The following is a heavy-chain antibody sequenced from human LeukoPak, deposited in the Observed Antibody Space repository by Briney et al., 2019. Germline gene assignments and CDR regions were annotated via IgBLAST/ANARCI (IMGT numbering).Heavy chain of an antibody. D-gene: IGHD3-10*01. V-gene: IGHV3-21*01. J-gene: IGHJ4*02. CDR1: GFTFSSYS. CDR2: ISSSSSYI. CDR3: ARDLSPLLWFGESYYFDY. Sequence: PGGSLRLSCAASGFTFSSYSMNWVRQAPGKGLEWVSSISSSSSYIYYADSVKGRFTISRDNAKNSLYLQMNRLRAEDTAVYYCARDLSPLLWFGESYYFDYWGQGTLVTVSS.